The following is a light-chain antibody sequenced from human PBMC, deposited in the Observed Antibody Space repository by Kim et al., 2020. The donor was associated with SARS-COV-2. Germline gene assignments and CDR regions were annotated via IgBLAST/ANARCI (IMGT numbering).Light chain of an antibody. V-gene: IGLV6-57*04. CDR2: ADN. CDR3: QSYDSSNPVV. Sequence: NFMLTQPHSVSESPGKTVTISCTRSSGSIASNYVQWYQLRPGSAPTTVIYADNQRPSGVPDRFSGSIDSSSNSASLTISGLKTEDEADYYCQSYDSSNPVVFGGGTQLTVL. J-gene: IGLJ2*01. CDR1: SGSIASNY.